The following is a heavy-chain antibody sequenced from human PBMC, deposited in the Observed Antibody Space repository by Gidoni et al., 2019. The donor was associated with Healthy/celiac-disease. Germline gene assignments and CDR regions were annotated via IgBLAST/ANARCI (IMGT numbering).Heavy chain of an antibody. J-gene: IGHJ4*02. D-gene: IGHD3-3*01. CDR2: IYYSGST. V-gene: IGHV4-61*01. CDR1: GVSVSSGSYY. Sequence: QVQLQESGPGLVKPSETLSLTCTVSGVSVSSGSYYWSWIRQPPGKGLEWIGYIYYSGSTNYNPSLKSRVTISVDTSKNQFSLKLSSVTAADTAVYYCARDDFWSGFHYFDYWGQGTLVTVSS. CDR3: ARDDFWSGFHYFDY.